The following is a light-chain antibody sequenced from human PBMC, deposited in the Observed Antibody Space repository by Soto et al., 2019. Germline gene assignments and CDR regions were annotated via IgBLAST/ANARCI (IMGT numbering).Light chain of an antibody. CDR2: GAS. J-gene: IGKJ1*01. CDR3: QHYNNWPWT. Sequence: EIVLTQSPGTLSLSPGERATLSCRASQSVSSSYLAWYQQKPGQAPRLLIYGASSRATGIPDRFSGSGSGTDFTLTTSRLEPEDFAVYYCQHYNNWPWTLGQGTKVDIK. CDR1: QSVSSSY. V-gene: IGKV3-20*01.